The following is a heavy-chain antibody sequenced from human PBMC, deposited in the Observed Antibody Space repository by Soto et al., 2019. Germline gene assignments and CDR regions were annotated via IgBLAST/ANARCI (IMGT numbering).Heavy chain of an antibody. V-gene: IGHV3-33*01. CDR3: AREGIWFGPRGADY. J-gene: IGHJ4*02. CDR2: IWYDGSNK. Sequence: QVPLVESGGGVVQPGRSLRLSCAASGFTFSSYGMHWVRQAPGKGLEWVAVIWYDGSNKYYADSVKGRFTISRDNXXNTLYLQMNSLRAEDTAVYYCAREGIWFGPRGADYWGQGTLVTVSS. CDR1: GFTFSSYG. D-gene: IGHD3-10*01.